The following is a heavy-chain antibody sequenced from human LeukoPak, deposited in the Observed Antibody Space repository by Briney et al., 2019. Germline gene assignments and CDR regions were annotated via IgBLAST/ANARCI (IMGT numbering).Heavy chain of an antibody. D-gene: IGHD1-26*01. Sequence: SETLSLTCTVSGGSISSYYWSWIRQPPGKGLEWIGYIYYSGSTNYNPSLKSRVTISVDKSKNQFSLKLSSVTAADTAVYYCARDDIVGATTGDYWGQGTLVTVSS. CDR2: IYYSGST. V-gene: IGHV4-59*12. J-gene: IGHJ4*02. CDR1: GGSISSYY. CDR3: ARDDIVGATTGDY.